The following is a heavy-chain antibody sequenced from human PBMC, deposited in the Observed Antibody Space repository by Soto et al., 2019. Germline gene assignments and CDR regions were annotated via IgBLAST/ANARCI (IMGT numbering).Heavy chain of an antibody. CDR3: ARYPSDYSNRHPNYGMDV. CDR1: GGSISSGGYY. V-gene: IGHV4-31*03. J-gene: IGHJ6*02. Sequence: SLTCTVSGGSISSGGYYWSWIRQHPGKGLEWIGYIYYSGSTYYNPSLKSRVTISVDTSKNQFSLKLSSVTAADTAVYYCARYPSDYSNRHPNYGMDVWGQGTTVTV. D-gene: IGHD4-4*01. CDR2: IYYSGST.